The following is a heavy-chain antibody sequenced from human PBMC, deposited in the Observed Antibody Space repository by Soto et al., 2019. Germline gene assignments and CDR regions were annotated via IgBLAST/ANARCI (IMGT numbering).Heavy chain of an antibody. V-gene: IGHV4-59*11. CDR1: GGSISGHY. D-gene: IGHD6-19*01. Sequence: ASETLSLTCTVSGGSISGHYWTWIRQPPGKGLEWIGYIFYNGGTNYNPSLKSRVTISVDTSKNQFPLKLSSVSAADTAVYYCARVGSSGWSPDYWGPGTLVTVSS. J-gene: IGHJ4*02. CDR3: ARVGSSGWSPDY. CDR2: IFYNGGT.